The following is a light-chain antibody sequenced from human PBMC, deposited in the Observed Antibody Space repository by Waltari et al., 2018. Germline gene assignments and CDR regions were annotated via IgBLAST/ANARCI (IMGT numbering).Light chain of an antibody. CDR3: SSYAGTNNLV. Sequence: QSALTQPPSASGSPGQSVTISCTGSSSDVGGYNYVSWYQQHPGQAPKLMISEVSERPSGFPDRFSGSKSGNTAALTVSGLQAEDEADYYCSSYAGTNNLVFGGGTKLTVL. J-gene: IGLJ2*01. V-gene: IGLV2-8*01. CDR2: EVS. CDR1: SSDVGGYNY.